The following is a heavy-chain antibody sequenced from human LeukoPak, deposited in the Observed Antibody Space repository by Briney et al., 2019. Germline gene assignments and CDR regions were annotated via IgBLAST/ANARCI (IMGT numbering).Heavy chain of an antibody. CDR2: IRSKAYGETT. V-gene: IGHV3-49*04. J-gene: IGHJ4*02. Sequence: GGSLRLSCTPSGFTFGDYAMSWVRQAPGKGLEWVGFIRSKAYGETTEYAASVKGGFIISRDDSKSIAYLQMNSLKTEDTAVYYCTRGSSGRELVLGYYFHYWGQGTLVTVSS. CDR3: TRGSSGRELVLGYYFHY. CDR1: GFTFGDYA. D-gene: IGHD1-26*01.